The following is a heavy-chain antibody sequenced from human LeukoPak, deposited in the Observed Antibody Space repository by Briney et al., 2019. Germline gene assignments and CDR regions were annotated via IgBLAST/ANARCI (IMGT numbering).Heavy chain of an antibody. J-gene: IGHJ1*01. CDR3: VRDLGGRSGH. CDR2: INEDGSTT. CDR1: GFTFSSNW. D-gene: IGHD1-26*01. V-gene: IGHV3-74*01. Sequence: GGSLRLSCAASGFTFSSNWMHWVRQAPGKGLVWVSRINEDGSTTNYADSVKGRSTIFRDNAKNTLYLQMNSLRAEDTAVYYCVRDLGGRSGHWGQGSLVTVSS.